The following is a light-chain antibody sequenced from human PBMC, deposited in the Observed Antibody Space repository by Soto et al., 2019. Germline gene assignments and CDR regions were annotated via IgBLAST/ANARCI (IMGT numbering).Light chain of an antibody. V-gene: IGLV2-8*01. CDR3: SSYTATSTLPI. CDR1: SSDVGGYNY. J-gene: IGLJ1*01. Sequence: QSVLTQPPSASGSPGQSVTISCTGTSSDVGGYNYVSWFQQHPGKAPKLMIYEVSKRPSGVPGRFSGSKSGNTASLTVSGLQAEDEADYYCSSYTATSTLPIFGTGTKVTVL. CDR2: EVS.